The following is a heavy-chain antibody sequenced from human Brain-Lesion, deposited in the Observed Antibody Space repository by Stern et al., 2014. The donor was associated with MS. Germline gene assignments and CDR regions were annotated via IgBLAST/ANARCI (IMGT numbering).Heavy chain of an antibody. CDR1: GDSVNSETYF. CDR3: ARLSRYSRSSWFDP. Sequence: QVQLQESGPGLVKASDTLSLTCTVFGDSVNSETYFWSWIRQPPGKGLEWIGYVSYSGTTNYNPPLESRVTISVDTSRNQFSLRLNSVTAADTAVYYCARLSRYSRSSWFDPWGQGTLVTVSS. J-gene: IGHJ5*02. D-gene: IGHD5-12*01. CDR2: VSYSGTT. V-gene: IGHV4-61*01.